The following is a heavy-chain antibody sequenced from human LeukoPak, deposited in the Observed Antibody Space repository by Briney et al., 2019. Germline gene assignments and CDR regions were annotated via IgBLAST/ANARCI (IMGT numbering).Heavy chain of an antibody. D-gene: IGHD3-3*01. J-gene: IGHJ4*02. CDR1: GFTFSSYS. CDR2: ISSSSSYI. V-gene: IGHV3-21*01. Sequence: PGGSLRLSCAASGFTFSSYSMNWVRQAPGEGLEWVSSISSSSSYIYYADSVKGRFTISRDNAKNSLYLQMNSLRAEDTAVYYCARDHYDFWSGYYWFDYWGQGTLVTVPS. CDR3: ARDHYDFWSGYYWFDY.